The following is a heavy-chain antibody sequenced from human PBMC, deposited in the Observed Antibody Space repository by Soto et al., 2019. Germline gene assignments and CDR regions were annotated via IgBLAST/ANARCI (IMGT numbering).Heavy chain of an antibody. D-gene: IGHD3-3*01. CDR1: GYTFNRYY. J-gene: IGHJ6*02. CDR2: INPSGTIT. V-gene: IGHV1-46*02. CDR3: ARGSFLEWSCMDV. Sequence: VASVKVSCKASGYTFNRYYMHWVRQAPGQGLEWMGMINPSGTITSYAQKFQGRVTMTRDTSTSTLYMELSSLRSEDTAVYYCARGSFLEWSCMDVWCQGTTVTVSS.